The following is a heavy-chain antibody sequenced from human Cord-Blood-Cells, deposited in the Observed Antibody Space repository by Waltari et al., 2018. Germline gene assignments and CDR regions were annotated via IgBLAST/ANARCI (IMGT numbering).Heavy chain of an antibody. D-gene: IGHD1-7*01. CDR3: AISITGTTDY. V-gene: IGHV4-34*01. J-gene: IGHJ4*02. CDR1: GVSFSGYY. Sequence: QVRLQQWGAGLLKPWETLSLTCAVYGVSFSGYYWSWIRQPPGKGLDWIGEINHSGSNNYNPSLKSRVTIPVDTSKNQFSLKLSSVTAADTAVYYCAISITGTTDYWGQGTLVTVSS. CDR2: INHSGSN.